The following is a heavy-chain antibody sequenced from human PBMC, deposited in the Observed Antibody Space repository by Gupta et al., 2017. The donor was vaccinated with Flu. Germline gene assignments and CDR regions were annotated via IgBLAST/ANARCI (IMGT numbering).Heavy chain of an antibody. Sequence: EVQILESGGGLVQPGGSLRLSCAASGFTFSSYAMSWVRQAPGKGLEWVSAISGGSGSTYYAESVKGRLTISRDNSKSTLFLQMNNLRAEDTAVYYCAKTSDYDFWSGYSNYYYIDVWGKGTTVTVSS. J-gene: IGHJ6*03. CDR2: ISGGSGST. CDR3: AKTSDYDFWSGYSNYYYIDV. V-gene: IGHV3-23*01. CDR1: GFTFSSYA. D-gene: IGHD3-3*01.